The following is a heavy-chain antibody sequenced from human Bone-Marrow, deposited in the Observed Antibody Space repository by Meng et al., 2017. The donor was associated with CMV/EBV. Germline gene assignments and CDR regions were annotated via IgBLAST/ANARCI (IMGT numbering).Heavy chain of an antibody. CDR3: ARDFGVGATLLVYYYYGMDV. Sequence: ASVKVSCKASGYTFTSYYMHWVRQAPGQGLEWMGIINPSGGSTSYAQKFQGRVTMTRDTSTSTVYMELSSLRSDDTAVYYCARDFGVGATLLVYYYYGMDVWGQGTTVTVSS. D-gene: IGHD1-26*01. CDR1: GYTFTSYY. CDR2: INPSGGST. V-gene: IGHV1-46*01. J-gene: IGHJ6*02.